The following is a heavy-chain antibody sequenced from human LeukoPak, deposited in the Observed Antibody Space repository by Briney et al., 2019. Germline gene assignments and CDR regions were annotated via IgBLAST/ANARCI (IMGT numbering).Heavy chain of an antibody. J-gene: IGHJ6*02. V-gene: IGHV3-23*01. Sequence: PGGSLRLSCAASGFTLSSYVMRWVRQAPGKGLEWVSSISNSGGNTYYADSVKGRFTISRDNSKNTLYLQMNSLRADDTAVYYCAKVQPGSGTSHGMDVWGQGTTVTVSS. CDR2: ISNSGGNT. CDR1: GFTLSSYV. CDR3: AKVQPGSGTSHGMDV. D-gene: IGHD3-10*01.